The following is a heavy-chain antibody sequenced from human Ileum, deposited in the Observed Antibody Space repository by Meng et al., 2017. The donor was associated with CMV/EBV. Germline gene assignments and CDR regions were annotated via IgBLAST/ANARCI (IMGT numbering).Heavy chain of an antibody. D-gene: IGHD3/OR15-3a*01. CDR3: AKDDGPRTD. CDR1: GDTFSNYN. V-gene: IGHV1-69*08. Sequence: SVKVSCKASGDTFSNYNLSWVRQAPGQGLEWVGRIMTVLGTTYYAKKFRGRVTITADKSTSTAYMEINSLTSEDTAVYFCAKDDGPRTDWGQGTLVTVSS. J-gene: IGHJ4*02. CDR2: IMTVLGTT.